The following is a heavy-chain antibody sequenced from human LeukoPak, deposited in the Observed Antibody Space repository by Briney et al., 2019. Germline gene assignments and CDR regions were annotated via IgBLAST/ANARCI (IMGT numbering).Heavy chain of an antibody. CDR2: INPSGGST. Sequence: ASVKVSCKASGYTFTSYYMHWVRQAPGQGLEWMGIINPSGGSTSYAQKFQGRVTTTRDTSTSTVYMELSSLRSEDTAVYYCARVVRDKDYDSSGYYLDYWGQGTLVTVSS. D-gene: IGHD3-22*01. CDR1: GYTFTSYY. CDR3: ARVVRDKDYDSSGYYLDY. V-gene: IGHV1-46*01. J-gene: IGHJ4*02.